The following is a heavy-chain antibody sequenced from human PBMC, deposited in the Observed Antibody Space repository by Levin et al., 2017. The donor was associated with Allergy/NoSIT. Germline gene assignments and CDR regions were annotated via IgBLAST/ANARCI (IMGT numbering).Heavy chain of an antibody. Sequence: ASVKVSCKASGYTFDFYGISWLRQAPGQGLEWMGWISPYNGNTNYAQTLQGRVTMNTDTSTSTAYMELTSLRSDATAVYYCAREMAETAGDTFDIWGQGTMVTVSS. CDR2: ISPYNGNT. V-gene: IGHV1-18*01. J-gene: IGHJ3*02. CDR1: GYTFDFYG. D-gene: IGHD2-8*01. CDR3: AREMAETAGDTFDI.